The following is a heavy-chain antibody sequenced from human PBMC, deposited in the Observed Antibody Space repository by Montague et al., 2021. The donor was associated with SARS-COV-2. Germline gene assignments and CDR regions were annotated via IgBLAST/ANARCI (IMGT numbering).Heavy chain of an antibody. CDR2: ISGSGGST. Sequence: SLRLSCAASGFTFSSYAMSWVRQAPGKGLEWVSAISGSGGSTYYADSVKGRFTISRDNSKNALYLQMNSLRAEDTAVYYCAKDTDGDTGWYFDYWGQGTLVTVSS. V-gene: IGHV3-23*01. CDR1: GFTFSSYA. D-gene: IGHD4-17*01. CDR3: AKDTDGDTGWYFDY. J-gene: IGHJ4*02.